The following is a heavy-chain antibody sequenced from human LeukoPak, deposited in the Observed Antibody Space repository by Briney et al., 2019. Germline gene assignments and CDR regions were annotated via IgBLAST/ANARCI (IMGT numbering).Heavy chain of an antibody. Sequence: QAGGSLRLSCAASGFTFSSYWMHWVRQAPGKGLVWVSRINSDGSSTSYADSVKGRFTISRDNAKNTLYLQMNSLRAEDTAVYYCARDRKYYYESYGMDVWGQGTTVTVSS. CDR3: ARDRKYYYESYGMDV. V-gene: IGHV3-74*01. J-gene: IGHJ6*02. CDR1: GFTFSSYW. D-gene: IGHD1-14*01. CDR2: INSDGSST.